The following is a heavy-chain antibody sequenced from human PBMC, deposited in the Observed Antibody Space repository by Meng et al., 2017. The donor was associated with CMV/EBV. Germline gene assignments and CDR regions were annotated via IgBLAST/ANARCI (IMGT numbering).Heavy chain of an antibody. J-gene: IGHJ6*02. D-gene: IGHD6-13*01. Sequence: SVKVSCKASGGTFSSYAISWVRQAPGQGLEWMGGIIPIFGTANYAQKFQGRVTITTDESTSTAYMELSSLRSEDTAVYYCARRPSYSSPNYYYYGMDVWGQGTTVTVSS. V-gene: IGHV1-69*05. CDR3: ARRPSYSSPNYYYYGMDV. CDR1: GGTFSSYA. CDR2: IIPIFGTA.